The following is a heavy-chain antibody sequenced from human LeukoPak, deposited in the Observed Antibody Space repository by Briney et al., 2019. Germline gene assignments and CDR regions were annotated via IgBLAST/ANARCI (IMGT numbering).Heavy chain of an antibody. V-gene: IGHV4-59*01. Sequence: SETLSLTCTASGCSISSYYWSWIRQPPGKGLEWIGYIYYSGSTNYNPSLKSRVTISVDTSKNQLSLKLSSVTAADTAVYYCARGSVVDFWSGYYTSNWFDPWGQGTLVTVSS. D-gene: IGHD3-3*01. J-gene: IGHJ5*02. CDR3: ARGSVVDFWSGYYTSNWFDP. CDR2: IYYSGST. CDR1: GCSISSYY.